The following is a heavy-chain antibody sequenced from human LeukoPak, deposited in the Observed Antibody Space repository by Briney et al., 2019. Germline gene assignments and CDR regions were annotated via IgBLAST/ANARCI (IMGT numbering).Heavy chain of an antibody. Sequence: GGSLRLSCAASGFTFSIYSMNWVRQAPGKGLEWVSSISVSGGGIYYADSVKGGFTISRDNPKNTLYLQMNSLRAEDTAVYYCARALDTLTGDGGNYWGQGTLVTVSS. J-gene: IGHJ4*02. CDR3: ARALDTLTGDGGNY. CDR2: ISVSGGGI. V-gene: IGHV3-21*01. D-gene: IGHD7-27*01. CDR1: GFTFSIYS.